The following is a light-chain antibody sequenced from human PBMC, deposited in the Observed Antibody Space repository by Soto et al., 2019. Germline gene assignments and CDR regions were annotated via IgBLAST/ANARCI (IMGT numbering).Light chain of an antibody. CDR1: SSDVGGYNY. Sequence: QSVLTQPASLSVSPGQSITISCTGASSDVGGYNYVSWYQQHPGKAPKLMIYDVSNRPSGVSNRFSGSKSGNTASLTISGLQAEDEADYYCSSYTSSSTLEVFGTGTEVTVL. CDR2: DVS. V-gene: IGLV2-14*01. CDR3: SSYTSSSTLEV. J-gene: IGLJ1*01.